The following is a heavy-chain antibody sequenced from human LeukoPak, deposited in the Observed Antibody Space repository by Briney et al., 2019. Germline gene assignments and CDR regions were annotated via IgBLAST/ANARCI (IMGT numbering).Heavy chain of an antibody. D-gene: IGHD6-19*01. CDR3: ARINDRGGWAPFDY. V-gene: IGHV4-61*02. J-gene: IGHJ4*02. CDR2: IYATGSY. CDR1: GDSISSGSHY. Sequence: SQTLSLTCSVSGDSISSGSHYWSWIRQPAGKGLEWIGLIYATGSYSYNPALKSRVTISVDTSKNQFSLKLTSVTAADTAVYCCARINDRGGWAPFDYWGQGTLVSVSS.